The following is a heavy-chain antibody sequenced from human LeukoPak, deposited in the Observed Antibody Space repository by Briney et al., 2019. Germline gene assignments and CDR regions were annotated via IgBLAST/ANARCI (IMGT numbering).Heavy chain of an antibody. Sequence: GGSLRLSCAASGFTFSSYEMNWVRQAPGKGLEWVSYISSSGSTIYYADSVKGRFTISRDNAKNSLYLQMNSLRAEGTAVYYCARTYYYDSSGYANWGQGTLVTVSS. V-gene: IGHV3-48*03. CDR2: ISSSGSTI. D-gene: IGHD3-22*01. CDR3: ARTYYYDSSGYAN. J-gene: IGHJ4*02. CDR1: GFTFSSYE.